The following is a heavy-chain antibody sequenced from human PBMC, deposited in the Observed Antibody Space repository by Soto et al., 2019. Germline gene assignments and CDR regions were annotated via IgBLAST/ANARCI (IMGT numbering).Heavy chain of an antibody. CDR1: GFTVSSNY. J-gene: IGHJ4*02. CDR2: IYSGGST. D-gene: IGHD6-19*01. Sequence: GGSLRLSCAASGFTVSSNYMSWVRQAPGKGLEWVSVIYSGGSTYYADSVKGRFTISRDNSKNTLYLQMNSLRAEDTAVYYCARSPGYSSGWYEYYFDYWGQGTLVTVSS. CDR3: ARSPGYSSGWYEYYFDY. V-gene: IGHV3-66*01.